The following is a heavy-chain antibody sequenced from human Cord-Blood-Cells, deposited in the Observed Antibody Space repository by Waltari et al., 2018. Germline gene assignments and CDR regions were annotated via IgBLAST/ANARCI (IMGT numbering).Heavy chain of an antibody. CDR3: ARSWDQLGTAFDI. CDR1: GFTFSSYA. J-gene: IGHJ3*02. D-gene: IGHD2-2*01. V-gene: IGHV3-30-3*01. CDR2: ISDDGSNK. Sequence: QVQLVESGGGVVQPGRSLRLSCAASGFTFSSYAMHWVRQAPGKGLEWVAVISDDGSNKYYADSVEGRFTISRDNSKNTLYLQMNSLRAEDTAVYYCARSWDQLGTAFDIWGQGTMVTVSS.